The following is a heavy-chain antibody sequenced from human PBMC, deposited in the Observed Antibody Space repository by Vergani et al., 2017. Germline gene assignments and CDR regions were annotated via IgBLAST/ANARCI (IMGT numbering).Heavy chain of an antibody. CDR1: GFTVSSNY. CDR3: ARDQRVYTAMVWSDYYGMDV. V-gene: IGHV3-53*04. CDR2: IYSGGST. J-gene: IGHJ6*02. D-gene: IGHD5-18*01. Sequence: EVQLVESGGGLVQPGGSLRLSCAASGFTVSSNYMSWVRQAPGKGLEWVSVIYSGGSTYYADSVKGRFTISRHNSKNTLYLQMNSLRAEDTAVYYCARDQRVYTAMVWSDYYGMDVWGQGTTVTVSS.